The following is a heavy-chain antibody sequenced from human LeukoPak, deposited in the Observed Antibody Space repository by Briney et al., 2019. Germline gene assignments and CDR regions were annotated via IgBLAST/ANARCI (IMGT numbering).Heavy chain of an antibody. J-gene: IGHJ4*02. Sequence: SETLSLTCAVSGGSISSGGYSWSWIRQPPGKGLEWIGYIYHSGSTYYNPSLKSRVTISVDRSKNQFSLKLSSVTAADTAVYYCARSRAYDFWSGQNYFDYWAREPWSPSPQ. CDR1: GGSISSGGYS. CDR2: IYHSGST. D-gene: IGHD3-3*01. V-gene: IGHV4-30-2*01. CDR3: ARSRAYDFWSGQNYFDY.